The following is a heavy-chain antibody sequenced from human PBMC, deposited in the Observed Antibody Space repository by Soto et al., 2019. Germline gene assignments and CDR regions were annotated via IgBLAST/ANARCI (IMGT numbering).Heavy chain of an antibody. CDR3: ASGTKDIVVVLAATQDYYYGMDV. D-gene: IGHD2-15*01. V-gene: IGHV1-69*06. CDR1: GGTFSSYA. Sequence: GSSVKVSCKASGGTFSSYAISWVRQAPGQGLERMGGIIPIFGTANYAQKFQGRVTITADKSTSTAYMELSSLRSEDTAVYYCASGTKDIVVVLAATQDYYYGMDVWGQGTTVTVSS. J-gene: IGHJ6*02. CDR2: IIPIFGTA.